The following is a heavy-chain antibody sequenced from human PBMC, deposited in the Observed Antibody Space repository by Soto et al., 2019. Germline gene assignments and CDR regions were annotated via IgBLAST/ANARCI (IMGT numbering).Heavy chain of an antibody. CDR2: VHPYEGTT. CDR1: GFTFTSYP. J-gene: IGHJ5*01. D-gene: IGHD1-26*01. Sequence: QVQLVQSAPEVKRPGASVKVSCKTSGFTFTSYPFSWVRQAPGQGLEWLAWVHPYEGTTKVAHQFRDRITLTTDTSRATVCMKLTRLTSDDTAVYFCAREYYPPTTWIDSWGQGTLVAVSS. CDR3: AREYYPPTTWIDS. V-gene: IGHV1-18*04.